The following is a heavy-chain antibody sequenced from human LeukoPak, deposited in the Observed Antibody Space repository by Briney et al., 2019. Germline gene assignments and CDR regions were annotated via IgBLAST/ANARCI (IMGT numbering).Heavy chain of an antibody. CDR3: ARGSGYCSGGSCSYYFDY. D-gene: IGHD2-15*01. Sequence: KTGGSLRLSCAASGFTFSDYYMSWIRQAPGKGLEGVSYISSSGSTIYYADSVRGRFTISRDNAKNSLYLQMNSLRAEDTAVYYCARGSGYCSGGSCSYYFDYWGQGTLVTVSS. CDR1: GFTFSDYY. J-gene: IGHJ4*02. V-gene: IGHV3-11*01. CDR2: ISSSGSTI.